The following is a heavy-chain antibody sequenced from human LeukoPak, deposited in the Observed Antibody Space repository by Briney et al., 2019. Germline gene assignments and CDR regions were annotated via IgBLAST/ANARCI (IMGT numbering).Heavy chain of an antibody. Sequence: SSEPLSLMCTVSGGFIGSYYWSWLRRPAGRGLVCFGCIYKSGIFTYNPYLRSRVTMPLDTSKNRFSLRLSSVTAADTAVYYCARALVNYYDVLTGYYKHPIDAFDLWGQGTLVTVSS. CDR3: ARALVNYYDVLTGYYKHPIDAFDL. CDR2: IYKSGIF. CDR1: GGFIGSYY. J-gene: IGHJ3*01. D-gene: IGHD3-9*01. V-gene: IGHV4-4*07.